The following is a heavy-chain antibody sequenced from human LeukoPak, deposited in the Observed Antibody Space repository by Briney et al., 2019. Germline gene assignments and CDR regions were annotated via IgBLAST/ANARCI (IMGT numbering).Heavy chain of an antibody. D-gene: IGHD6-13*01. V-gene: IGHV4-59*01. J-gene: IGHJ5*02. CDR3: AREHSSSWYLWFDP. CDR2: IYYSGST. CDR1: GGSISSYY. Sequence: PSETLSLTCTVSGGSISSYYWSWIRQPPGKGLEWIGYIYYSGSTNYNPSLKSRVTISVDTSKNQFSLKLSSVTAADTAVYYCAREHSSSWYLWFDPWGQGTLVTVSS.